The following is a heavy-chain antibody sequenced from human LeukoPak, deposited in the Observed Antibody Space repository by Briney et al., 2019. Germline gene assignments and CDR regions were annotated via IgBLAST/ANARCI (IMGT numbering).Heavy chain of an antibody. CDR3: ARGEPDTAMVMFTN. D-gene: IGHD5-18*01. Sequence: SETLSLTCTVSGGSVSSGSYYWSWIRQPPGKGLEWIGYIYHSGSAYYNPSLKSRVTISIDRSKNQFSLKLSSVTAADTAVYYCARGEPDTAMVMFTNWGQGTLVAVSS. J-gene: IGHJ4*02. V-gene: IGHV4-30-2*01. CDR2: IYHSGSA. CDR1: GGSVSSGSYY.